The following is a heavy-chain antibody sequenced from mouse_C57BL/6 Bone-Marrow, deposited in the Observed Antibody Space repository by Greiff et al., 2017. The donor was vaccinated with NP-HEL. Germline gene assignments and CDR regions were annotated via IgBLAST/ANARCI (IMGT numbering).Heavy chain of an antibody. CDR2: ISSGGSYT. Sequence: DVQLVESGGDLVKPGGSLKLSCAASGFTFSSYGMSWVRQTPDKRLEWVATISSGGSYTYYPDSVKGRFTISRDNAKSTLYLQMSSLKSEDTAMYYCARHRATVVAPWFDVWGTGTTVTVSS. V-gene: IGHV5-6*01. CDR1: GFTFSSYG. J-gene: IGHJ1*03. D-gene: IGHD1-1*01. CDR3: ARHRATVVAPWFDV.